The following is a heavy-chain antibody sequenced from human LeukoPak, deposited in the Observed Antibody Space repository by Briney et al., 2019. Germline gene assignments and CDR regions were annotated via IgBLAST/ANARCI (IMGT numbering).Heavy chain of an antibody. CDR1: GGTFSSYA. D-gene: IGHD6-19*01. J-gene: IGHJ4*02. CDR2: IIPIFGTA. CDR3: ATDLSSGWPFDY. V-gene: IGHV1-69*13. Sequence: VASVKVSCKASGGTFSSYAISWVRQAPGQGLEWMGGIIPIFGTANYAQKFQGRVTIIADESTSTAYMELSSLRSEDTAVYYCATDLSSGWPFDYWGQGTLVTVSS.